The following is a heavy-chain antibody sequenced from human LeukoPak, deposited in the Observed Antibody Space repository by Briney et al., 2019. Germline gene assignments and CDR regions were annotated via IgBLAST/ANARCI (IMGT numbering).Heavy chain of an antibody. CDR2: IYYSGST. Sequence: SETLSLTCTVSGGSISSGAYYWSWIRQHPGKGLEWIGYIYYSGSTYYNPSLKSRVTISVDTSNNQFSLKLSSVTAADTAVYYCARVRYYGSGEEIDPWGQGTLVTVSS. CDR1: GGSISSGAYY. J-gene: IGHJ5*02. D-gene: IGHD3-10*01. CDR3: ARVRYYGSGEEIDP. V-gene: IGHV4-31*03.